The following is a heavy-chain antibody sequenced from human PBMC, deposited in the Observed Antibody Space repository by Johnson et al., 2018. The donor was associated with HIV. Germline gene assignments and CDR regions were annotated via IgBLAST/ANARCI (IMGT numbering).Heavy chain of an antibody. CDR2: ISYDGSNK. Sequence: QVQLVESGGGVVQPGRSLRLSCAASGFTFSSYAMHWVRQAPGKGLEWVAVISYDGSNKYYADSVKGRFTISRDNSKNTLYLQMNSLRAEDKAVYYCARGQRSTMIVVVTLDAFDIWGQGTMVTVSS. CDR3: ARGQRSTMIVVVTLDAFDI. CDR1: GFTFSSYA. J-gene: IGHJ3*02. D-gene: IGHD3-22*01. V-gene: IGHV3-30*04.